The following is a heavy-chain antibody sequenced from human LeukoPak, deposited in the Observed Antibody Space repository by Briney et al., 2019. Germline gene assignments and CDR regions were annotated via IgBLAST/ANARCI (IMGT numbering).Heavy chain of an antibody. CDR3: ARGGLYSSSEFDY. J-gene: IGHJ4*02. CDR1: GGPISSSSYY. D-gene: IGHD6-6*01. V-gene: IGHV4-39*01. Sequence: SETLSLTCTVSGGPISSSSYYWGWIRQPPGKGLEWIGSIYYSGSTYYNPSLKSRVTISVDTSKNQFSLKLSSVTAADTAVYYCARGGLYSSSEFDYWGQGTLVTVSS. CDR2: IYYSGST.